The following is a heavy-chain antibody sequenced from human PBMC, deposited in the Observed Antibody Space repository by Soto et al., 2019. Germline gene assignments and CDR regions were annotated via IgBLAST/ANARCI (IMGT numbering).Heavy chain of an antibody. CDR1: GFTFSNYG. D-gene: IGHD3-10*01. J-gene: IGHJ4*02. V-gene: IGHV3-30*03. CDR3: ARDHYGSGSYPDPFDY. Sequence: GGSLRLSCAASGFTFSNYGMHWVRQAPGKGLEWVAVISYDGDNKYYADSLKGRFAISRDNSKNTLYLQMNSLRDEDTAVYYCARDHYGSGSYPDPFDYWGQGTLVTVSS. CDR2: ISYDGDNK.